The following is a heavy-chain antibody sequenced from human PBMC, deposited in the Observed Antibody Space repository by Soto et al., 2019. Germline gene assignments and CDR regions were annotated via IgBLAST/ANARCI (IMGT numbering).Heavy chain of an antibody. CDR1: GYTFTSYG. CDR2: ISAYNGNT. V-gene: IGHV1-18*04. Sequence: ASVKVSCKASGYTFTSYGISWVRQAPGQGLEWMGWISAYNGNTNYAQKLQGRVTMTTDTSTSTAYMELRSLRSDDTAVYYCARDFGYYDFWSGTYYFDYWGQGNLVTVSS. D-gene: IGHD3-3*01. J-gene: IGHJ4*02. CDR3: ARDFGYYDFWSGTYYFDY.